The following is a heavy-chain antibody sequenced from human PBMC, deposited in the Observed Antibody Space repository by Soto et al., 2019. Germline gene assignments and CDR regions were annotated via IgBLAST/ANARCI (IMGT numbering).Heavy chain of an antibody. CDR3: AKQYYDFLSGYYKESLNYYYYYMDV. J-gene: IGHJ6*03. CDR1: GFTFSSYA. CDR2: ISGSGGST. Sequence: EVQLLESGGGLVQPGGSLRLSCAASGFTFSSYAMSWVRQAPGKGLEWVSAISGSGGSTYYADSVKGRFTISRDNSKNTLYLQMNSLRAEDTAVYYCAKQYYDFLSGYYKESLNYYYYYMDVWGKGTTVTVSS. D-gene: IGHD3-3*01. V-gene: IGHV3-23*01.